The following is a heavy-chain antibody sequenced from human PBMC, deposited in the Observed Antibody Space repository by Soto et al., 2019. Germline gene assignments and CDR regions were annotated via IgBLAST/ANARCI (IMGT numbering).Heavy chain of an antibody. Sequence: SETLSLTCAVYGGSFSGYYWSWIRQPPGKGLEWIGEINHSGSTNYNPSLKSRVTISVDTSKNQFSLKLSSVTAADTAVYYCARAHLGYYGSGSYYKSRSPYYYYMDVWGKGTTVTVSS. D-gene: IGHD3-10*01. J-gene: IGHJ6*03. CDR1: GGSFSGYY. V-gene: IGHV4-34*01. CDR2: INHSGST. CDR3: ARAHLGYYGSGSYYKSRSPYYYYMDV.